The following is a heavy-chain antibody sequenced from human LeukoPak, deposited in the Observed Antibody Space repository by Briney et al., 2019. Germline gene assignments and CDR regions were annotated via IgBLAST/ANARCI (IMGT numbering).Heavy chain of an antibody. CDR3: ARGQSWWELLDTNFDY. CDR1: GYTLTELS. J-gene: IGHJ4*02. Sequence: ASVKVSCKVSGYTLTELSMHWVRQAPGKGLEWMGGFDPEDGETIYAQKFQGRVTMTEDTSTDTAYMELNSLRSDDTAVYYCARGQSWWELLDTNFDYWGQGTLVTVSS. D-gene: IGHD1-26*01. V-gene: IGHV1-24*01. CDR2: FDPEDGET.